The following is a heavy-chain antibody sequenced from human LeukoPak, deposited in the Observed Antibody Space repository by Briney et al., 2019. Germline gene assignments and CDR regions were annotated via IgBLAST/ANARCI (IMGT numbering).Heavy chain of an antibody. J-gene: IGHJ4*02. CDR2: ISYDGSNK. V-gene: IGHV3-30*03. D-gene: IGHD6-13*01. CDR3: AQLSSWSSQVDY. CDR1: GFTFSNYG. Sequence: GGSLRLSCAASGFTFSNYGMHWVRQAPGKGLEWVAVISYDGSNKYYADSVKGRFTISGDNSKNTLYLQMNSLRAEDTAVYYCAQLSSWSSQVDYWGQGTLVTVSS.